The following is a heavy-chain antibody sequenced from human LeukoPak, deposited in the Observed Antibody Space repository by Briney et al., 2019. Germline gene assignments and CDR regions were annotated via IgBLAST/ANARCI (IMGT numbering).Heavy chain of an antibody. D-gene: IGHD2/OR15-2a*01. CDR2: IHSSGST. CDR1: SGSISGYY. Sequence: PSETLSLTCTVSSGSISGYYLSWIRQPPGTGLEWIGYIHSSGSTNYNPPLKSGVTMSADTPTNQFFLNLNSVTAADTAVYYCVRTKNPDFYDDWGQGTLVTVSP. J-gene: IGHJ4*02. V-gene: IGHV4-59*01. CDR3: VRTKNPDFYDD.